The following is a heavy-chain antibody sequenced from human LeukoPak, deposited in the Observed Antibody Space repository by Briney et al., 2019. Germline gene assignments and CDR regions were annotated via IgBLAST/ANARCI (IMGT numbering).Heavy chain of an antibody. D-gene: IGHD2-15*01. CDR2: IHYSGST. V-gene: IGHV4-59*01. Sequence: SETLSLTCTVSGGSITNYYWSWIRQSPGKRLEWIGYIHYSGSTNYNPSLKSRVTISVDTSENQYSLRLSSVTAADTAVYYCTRVLPSGLSDYWDQGILVTVSS. CDR3: TRVLPSGLSDY. CDR1: GGSITNYY. J-gene: IGHJ4*02.